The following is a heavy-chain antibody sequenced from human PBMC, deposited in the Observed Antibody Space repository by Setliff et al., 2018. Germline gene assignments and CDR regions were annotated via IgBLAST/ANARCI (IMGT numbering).Heavy chain of an antibody. V-gene: IGHV1-69*10. CDR3: ARGPSPTVTPSRLIYFYHMDV. J-gene: IGHJ6*03. Sequence: SVKVSCKASGDPFNAYGVSWVRQTPGQGLEWMGAIIPVLGMTDYAQKFQGRLTITADQSTTTVYMELSSLRFDDTALYYCARGPSPTVTPSRLIYFYHMDVWGTGTTVTVSS. D-gene: IGHD4-17*01. CDR1: GDPFNAYG. CDR2: IIPVLGMT.